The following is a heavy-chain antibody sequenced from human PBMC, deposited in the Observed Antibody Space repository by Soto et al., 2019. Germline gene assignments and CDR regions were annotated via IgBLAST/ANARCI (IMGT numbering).Heavy chain of an antibody. D-gene: IGHD6-13*01. CDR2: ISNDGTDQ. J-gene: IGHJ4*02. CDR3: ARGCSGGTNCFYFDF. Sequence: QVQLVESGGGVVQPGRSLRLSCAASGFTFGNFGIHWVRQAPGKGLEWVADISNDGTDQYYADSVKGRFTISRDNSKNTLYLQMNSLRAEDTAVYYCARGCSGGTNCFYFDFWGQGILVTVS. V-gene: IGHV3-30*03. CDR1: GFTFGNFG.